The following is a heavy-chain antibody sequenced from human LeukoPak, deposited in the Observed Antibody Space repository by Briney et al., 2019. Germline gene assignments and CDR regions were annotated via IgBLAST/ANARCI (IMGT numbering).Heavy chain of an antibody. CDR2: ISGSSNTI. V-gene: IGHV3-48*04. Sequence: PGGSLRLSCAASGFNFNNYAMNWVRQAPGEGLEWVSFISGSSNTIYYADSVRGRFTISRDNAKKSVYLQMNSLRAEDTAVYYCARGGPNMITFGGVIVTWAFDYWGQGTLVTVSS. CDR3: ARGGPNMITFGGVIVTWAFDY. J-gene: IGHJ4*02. D-gene: IGHD3-16*02. CDR1: GFNFNNYA.